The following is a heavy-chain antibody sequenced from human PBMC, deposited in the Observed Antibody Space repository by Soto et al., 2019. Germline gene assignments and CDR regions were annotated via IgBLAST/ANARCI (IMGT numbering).Heavy chain of an antibody. J-gene: IGHJ4*02. CDR1: GGSISSSSYY. V-gene: IGHV4-39*01. Sequence: PSETLSLTCTVSGGSISSSSYYWGWIRQPPGKGLEWIGSIYYSGSTYYNPSLKSRVTISVDTSKNQFSLKLSSVTAADTAAYYCARHLNSITIFGVVSTGFDYWGQGTPVTVSS. CDR3: ARHLNSITIFGVVSTGFDY. D-gene: IGHD3-3*01. CDR2: IYYSGST.